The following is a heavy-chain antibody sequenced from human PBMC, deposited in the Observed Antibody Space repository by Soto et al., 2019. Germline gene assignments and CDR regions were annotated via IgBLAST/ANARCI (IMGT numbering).Heavy chain of an antibody. J-gene: IGHJ4*02. D-gene: IGHD1-7*01. CDR1: GGSISSGDYY. V-gene: IGHV4-30-4*01. Sequence: SSETLSLTCTVSGGSISSGDYYWSWIRQPPGKGLEWIGYIYYSGSTYYNPSLKSRVTISVDTSKNQFSLKLSSVTAADTAVYYCAIENNWNYLFDYWGQGTLVTVSS. CDR2: IYYSGST. CDR3: AIENNWNYLFDY.